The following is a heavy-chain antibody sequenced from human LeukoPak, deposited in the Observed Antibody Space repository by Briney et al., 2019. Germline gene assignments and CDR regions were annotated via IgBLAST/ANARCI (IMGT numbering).Heavy chain of an antibody. CDR2: IDWEDAK. J-gene: IGHJ4*02. Sequence: SGPTLVNPTQTLTLTCTFSGFSLSTSGMRVSWIRQPPGKALEWLARIDWEDAKFYSTSLKTRLTISKDTSKNQVVLTMTNMDPVDTATYYCARIYSRGPLFDYWGQGTLVTVSS. D-gene: IGHD2-15*01. CDR1: GFSLSTSGMR. V-gene: IGHV2-70*04. CDR3: ARIYSRGPLFDY.